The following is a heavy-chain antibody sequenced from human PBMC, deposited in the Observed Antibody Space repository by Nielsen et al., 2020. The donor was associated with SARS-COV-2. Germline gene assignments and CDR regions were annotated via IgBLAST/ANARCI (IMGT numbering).Heavy chain of an antibody. CDR1: CFTFSSYW. CDR3: ARQQYDFWSGYTYYFDY. D-gene: IGHD3-3*01. CDR2: IKQDGSEK. Sequence: GESLKISCAASCFTFSSYWMSWVRQAPGKGLEWVANIKQDGSEKYYVDSVKGRFTISRDNAKNSLYLQMNSLRAEDTAVYYCARQQYDFWSGYTYYFDYWGQGTLVTVSS. V-gene: IGHV3-7*01. J-gene: IGHJ4*02.